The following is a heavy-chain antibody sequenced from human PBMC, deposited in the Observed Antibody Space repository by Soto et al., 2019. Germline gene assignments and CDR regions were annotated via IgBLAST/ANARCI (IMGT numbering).Heavy chain of an antibody. Sequence: QVQLVQSGAEVRQPASSVKVSCKTSGGTFSSYAISWVRQAPGQGLEWMGGIVPIVDTSTYAQKFQGRVTITAGECTSTVYMELSSLRSDDTAVYYCVRVVAIPGYPDNWGQGTLVTVSS. CDR1: GGTFSSYA. V-gene: IGHV1-69*12. J-gene: IGHJ4*02. CDR2: IVPIVDTS. CDR3: VRVVAIPGYPDN. D-gene: IGHD5-12*01.